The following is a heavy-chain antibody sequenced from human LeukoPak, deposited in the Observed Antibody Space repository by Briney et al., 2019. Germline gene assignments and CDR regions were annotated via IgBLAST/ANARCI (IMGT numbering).Heavy chain of an antibody. CDR3: ARRTQSGYYFDY. J-gene: IGHJ4*02. CDR2: IYYSGST. V-gene: IGHV4-39*01. CDR1: GGSISSSNYY. Sequence: PSETLSLTCTVSGGSISSSNYYWGWIRQPPGKGLEWIGSIYYSGSTYYNPSLKSRVTISVDTSKNQFSLKLSSVTAADTAVYYCARRTQSGYYFDYWGQGTLVTVSS. D-gene: IGHD1-26*01.